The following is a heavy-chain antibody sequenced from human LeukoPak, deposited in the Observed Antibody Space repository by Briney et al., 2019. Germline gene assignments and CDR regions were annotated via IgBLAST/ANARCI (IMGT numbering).Heavy chain of an antibody. CDR2: IYYSGST. J-gene: IGHJ4*02. V-gene: IGHV4-31*03. CDR3: ARSHGYNFYYFDY. CDR1: GGSISSGGYY. Sequence: SETLSLTCTVSGGSISSGGYYWSWIRQHPGKGLGWIGYIYYSGSTYYNPSLKSRVTISVDTSKNQFSLKLSSVTAADTAVYYCARSHGYNFYYFDYWGQGTLVTVSS. D-gene: IGHD5-24*01.